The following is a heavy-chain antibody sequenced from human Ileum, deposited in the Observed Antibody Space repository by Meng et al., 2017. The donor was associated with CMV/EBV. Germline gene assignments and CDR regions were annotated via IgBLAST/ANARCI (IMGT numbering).Heavy chain of an antibody. CDR2: ISNDGRRT. V-gene: IGHV3-74*01. Sequence: EGQLVESGGGLVQPGGSLRLSCAPSGFTFSVYWMHWVRQAPGKGLVWVSRISNDGRRTDYADFVKGRFTISRDNGRKTLSLQMNDLKAEDTAVYYCARENWGVDYWGQGTLVTVSS. J-gene: IGHJ4*02. CDR1: GFTFSVYW. CDR3: ARENWGVDY. D-gene: IGHD7-27*01.